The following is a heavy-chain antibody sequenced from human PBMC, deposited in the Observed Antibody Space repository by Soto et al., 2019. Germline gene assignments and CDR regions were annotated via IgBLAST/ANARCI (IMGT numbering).Heavy chain of an antibody. CDR1: VYGVSSNSAA. D-gene: IGHD1-26*01. J-gene: IGHJ4*02. CDR3: ARDCGSSPRTYYFDY. Sequence: PSQTLSLTCAISVYGVSSNSAAWNWIMQSPSRGLEWLGRTYYRSKWYNDYAVSVKSRITINPDTSKNQFSLQLNSVTPEDTAVYYCARDCGSSPRTYYFDYRGQGNRVTVSS. CDR2: TYYRSKWYN. V-gene: IGHV6-1*01.